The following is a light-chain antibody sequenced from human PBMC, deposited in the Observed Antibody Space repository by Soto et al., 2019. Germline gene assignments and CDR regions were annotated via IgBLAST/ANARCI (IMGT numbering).Light chain of an antibody. V-gene: IGKV1-5*01. Sequence: DIQMTQSPSTLSASVGDRVTITCRACQSISRWLAWYQQKPGKAPKVLIYDASSLESGVPSRFSGSGSGTEFTLTISSLQPDDFATYYCQQYNSYSTTFGQRTKVDIK. CDR2: DAS. CDR3: QQYNSYSTT. J-gene: IGKJ1*01. CDR1: QSISRW.